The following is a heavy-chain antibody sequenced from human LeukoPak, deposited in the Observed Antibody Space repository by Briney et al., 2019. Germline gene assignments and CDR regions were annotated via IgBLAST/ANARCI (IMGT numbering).Heavy chain of an antibody. J-gene: IGHJ5*02. CDR1: GYTFTSHG. V-gene: IGHV1-18*01. CDR2: ISAYNGDT. Sequence: ASVKVSSKASGYTFTSHGISWVRQAPGQGLEWMGWISAYNGDTKYAQNLQGRVTLTTYTSTTTAYLELRSLRSDDTAVYYCARDPSNTSGWKTWFDPWGQGTLVTVSS. CDR3: ARDPSNTSGWKTWFDP. D-gene: IGHD6-19*01.